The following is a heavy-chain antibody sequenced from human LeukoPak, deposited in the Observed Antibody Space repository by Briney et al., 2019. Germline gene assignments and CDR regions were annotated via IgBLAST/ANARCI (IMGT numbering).Heavy chain of an antibody. CDR2: INPNSGDT. CDR3: ARLYCTNDVCSSSDY. Sequence: ASVKVSCKASGYSFTGYYIHWVRQAPEQGLEWMGRINPNSGDTNYAQKFQGRVTMTRDTSINTAYMELSRLRSDDTAVYYCARLYCTNDVCSSSDYWGQGTLVTVSS. D-gene: IGHD2-8*01. V-gene: IGHV1-2*06. J-gene: IGHJ4*02. CDR1: GYSFTGYY.